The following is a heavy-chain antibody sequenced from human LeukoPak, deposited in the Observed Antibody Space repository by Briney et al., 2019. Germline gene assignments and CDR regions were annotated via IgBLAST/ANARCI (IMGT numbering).Heavy chain of an antibody. Sequence: GGSLRLSCAASGFTFSSYSMNWVRQAPGKGLVWVSRINSDGSSTSYADSVKGRFTISRDNAKNTLYLQMNSLRAEDTAVYYCARNPRAMTGTVDYWGQGTLVTVSS. J-gene: IGHJ4*02. CDR3: ARNPRAMTGTVDY. CDR2: INSDGSST. V-gene: IGHV3-74*01. CDR1: GFTFSSYS. D-gene: IGHD6-19*01.